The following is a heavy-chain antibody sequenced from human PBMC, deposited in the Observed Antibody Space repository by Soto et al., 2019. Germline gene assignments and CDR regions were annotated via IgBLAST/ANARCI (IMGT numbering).Heavy chain of an antibody. CDR1: SGSISSSNW. J-gene: IGHJ4*01. CDR3: ARANESDYYGSGSYYPHYYFDY. V-gene: IGHV4-4*02. D-gene: IGHD3-10*01. Sequence: SETLSLTCAVSSGSISSSNWWSWVRQPPGKGLEWIGEIYHSGSTNYNPSLKSRVTISVDKSKNQFSLKLSSVTAADTAVYYCARANESDYYGSGSYYPHYYFDYWGQGTLVTVSS. CDR2: IYHSGST.